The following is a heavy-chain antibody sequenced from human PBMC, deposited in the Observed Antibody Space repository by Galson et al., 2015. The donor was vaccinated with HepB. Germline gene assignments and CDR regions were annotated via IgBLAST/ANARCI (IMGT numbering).Heavy chain of an antibody. D-gene: IGHD3-9*01. CDR3: ARDLFPSYGDFDWLFRVGGY. CDR2: ISAYNGHT. J-gene: IGHJ4*02. CDR1: GFTLTNYG. Sequence: SVKVSCKASGFTLTNYGISWVRQAPGQGLEWMGWISAYNGHTKYAQKVQGRVTMTTDTATRTAYLELRSLRSDDTAVYYCARDLFPSYGDFDWLFRVGGYWGQGTLVIVSS. V-gene: IGHV1-18*04.